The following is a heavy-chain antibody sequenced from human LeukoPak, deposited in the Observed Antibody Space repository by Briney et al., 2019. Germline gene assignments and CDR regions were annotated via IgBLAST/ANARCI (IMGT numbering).Heavy chain of an antibody. D-gene: IGHD6-13*01. V-gene: IGHV3-23*01. Sequence: GGSLRLSCAASGFTFSSYAMSWVRQAPGKGLEWVSAISGSGGSTYYADSVKGRFTISRDNSKNTLYLQMNSLRAEDTAVYYCARDRGSSFGYFDYWGQGTLVTVSS. CDR1: GFTFSSYA. CDR2: ISGSGGST. CDR3: ARDRGSSFGYFDY. J-gene: IGHJ4*02.